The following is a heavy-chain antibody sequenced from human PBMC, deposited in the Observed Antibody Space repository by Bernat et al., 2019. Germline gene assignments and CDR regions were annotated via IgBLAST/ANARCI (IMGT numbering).Heavy chain of an antibody. V-gene: IGHV3-53*01. J-gene: IGHJ4*02. D-gene: IGHD5-18*01. CDR2: IYSGGST. CDR1: GFTVSSNY. CDR3: ARDRGYSYGYIGFDY. Sequence: VQLVESGGGVVQPGRSLRLSCAASGFTVSSNYMSWVRQAPGKGLEWVSVIYSGGSTYYADSVKGRFTISRDNSKNTLYLQMNSLRAEDTAVYYCARDRGYSYGYIGFDYWGQGTLVTVSS.